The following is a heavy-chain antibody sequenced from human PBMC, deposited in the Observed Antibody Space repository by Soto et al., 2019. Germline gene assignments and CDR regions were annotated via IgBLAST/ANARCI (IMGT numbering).Heavy chain of an antibody. J-gene: IGHJ5*02. CDR1: GGSISSYY. D-gene: IGHD3-3*01. V-gene: IGHV4-59*01. CDR3: AGDEYDFWSGSTRGFDP. Sequence: PSETLSLTCTVSGGSISSYYWSWIRQPPGKGLEWIGYIYYSGSTNYNPSLKSRVTISVDTSKNQFSLKLSSVTAADTAVYYCAGDEYDFWSGSTRGFDPWGQGTLVTVSS. CDR2: IYYSGST.